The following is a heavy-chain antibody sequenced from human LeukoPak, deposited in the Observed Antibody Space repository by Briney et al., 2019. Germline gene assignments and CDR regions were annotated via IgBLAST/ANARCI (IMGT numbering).Heavy chain of an antibody. Sequence: ASVKVSCKISVYSLRDLSLHWVRQAPGKGLEWMGGFHPETGEPVYAQKFQGRLILTEDTSTNTVYMGLSSLRSDDTAVYYCARDPAPGRIVVVPAAMGVWGQGTLVTVSS. V-gene: IGHV1-24*01. D-gene: IGHD2-2*01. CDR3: ARDPAPGRIVVVPAAMGV. J-gene: IGHJ4*02. CDR1: VYSLRDLS. CDR2: FHPETGEP.